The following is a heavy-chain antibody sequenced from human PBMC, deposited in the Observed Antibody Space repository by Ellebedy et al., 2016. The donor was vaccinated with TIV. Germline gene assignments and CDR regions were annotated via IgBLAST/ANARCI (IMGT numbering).Heavy chain of an antibody. CDR1: GYNFIGYF. D-gene: IGHD5-12*01. CDR2: INANSGRT. CDR3: GRENRGRGSAYGVGNHFDH. V-gene: IGHV1-2*02. Sequence: AASVTVSCKASGYNFIGYFINWVRQAPGQGLEWMGSINANSGRTIYAQKFEGVVTLTRDTSTSTAYMQLSRLRSDDTALYSCGRENRGRGSAYGVGNHFDHWGPGTLVTVSS. J-gene: IGHJ4*02.